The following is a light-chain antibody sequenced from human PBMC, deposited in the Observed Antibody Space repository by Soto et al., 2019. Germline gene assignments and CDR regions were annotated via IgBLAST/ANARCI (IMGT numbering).Light chain of an antibody. J-gene: IGLJ1*01. CDR3: SSYTDSSNYV. Sequence: QSALTQPASVSGSPGQSITISCTGTSSDVGGYNYVSWYQQHPGQVPKLTIYEVTNRPSGVSNRFSGSRSGNTASLTISGLQAEDEADYYCSSYTDSSNYVFGTGTKLTVL. CDR1: SSDVGGYNY. CDR2: EVT. V-gene: IGLV2-14*01.